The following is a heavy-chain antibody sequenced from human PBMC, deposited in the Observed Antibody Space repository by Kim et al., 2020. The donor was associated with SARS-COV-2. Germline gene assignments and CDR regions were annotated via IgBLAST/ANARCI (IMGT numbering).Heavy chain of an antibody. Sequence: STYYSPSPKSQVTISGDTSKNQFSLKLSSVTAADTAVYYCARVRAYYFDYWGQGTLVTVSS. CDR3: ARVRAYYFDY. V-gene: IGHV4-39*01. D-gene: IGHD1-26*01. J-gene: IGHJ4*02. CDR2: ST.